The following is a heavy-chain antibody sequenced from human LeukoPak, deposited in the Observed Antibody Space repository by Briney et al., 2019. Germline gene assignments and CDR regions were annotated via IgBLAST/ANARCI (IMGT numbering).Heavy chain of an antibody. CDR2: IYTSGST. D-gene: IGHD3-3*01. V-gene: IGHV4-61*02. CDR3: ARGGLLEWLSSYYYYYMDV. CDR1: GGSISSGSYY. J-gene: IGHJ6*03. Sequence: SETLSLTCTVSGGSISSGSYYWSWIRQPAGTGLEWIGRIYTSGSTNYNPSLKSRVTISVDTSKNQFSLKLSSVTAADTAVYYCARGGLLEWLSSYYYYYMDVWGKGTTVTVSS.